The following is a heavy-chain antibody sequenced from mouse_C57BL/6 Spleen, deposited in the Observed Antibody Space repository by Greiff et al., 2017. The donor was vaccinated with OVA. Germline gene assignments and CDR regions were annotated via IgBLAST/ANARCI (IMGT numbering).Heavy chain of an antibody. CDR2: IHPNSGST. Sequence: QVQLQQPGAELVKPGASVKLSCKASGYTFTSYWMHWVKQRPGQGLEWIGMIHPNSGSTNYNEKFKSKATLTVDKSSSTAYMQLSSLTSEDSAVYYCAPYYGSDGFAYWGQGTLVTVSA. J-gene: IGHJ3*01. CDR3: APYYGSDGFAY. V-gene: IGHV1-64*01. CDR1: GYTFTSYW. D-gene: IGHD1-1*01.